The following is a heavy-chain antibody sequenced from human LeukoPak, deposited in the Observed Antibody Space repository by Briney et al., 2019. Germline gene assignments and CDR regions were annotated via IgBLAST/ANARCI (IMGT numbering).Heavy chain of an antibody. CDR3: ARDQATYDILTGYFSGNRFDY. Sequence: PSETLSLTCTVSGGSISSGGYCWSWIRQHPGKGLEWIGYIYYSGSTYYNPSLESRVTISVDTSKNQFSLKLSSVTAADTAVYYCARDQATYDILTGYFSGNRFDYWGQGTLVTVSS. CDR1: GGSISSGGYC. D-gene: IGHD3-9*01. V-gene: IGHV4-31*03. J-gene: IGHJ4*02. CDR2: IYYSGST.